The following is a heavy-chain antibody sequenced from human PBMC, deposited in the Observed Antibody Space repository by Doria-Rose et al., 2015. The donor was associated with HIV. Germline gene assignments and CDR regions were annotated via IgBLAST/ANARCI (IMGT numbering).Heavy chain of an antibody. V-gene: IGHV4-59*01. CDR2: IFYTGST. CDR3: ARVLSGTYDY. CDR1: GGSISHCY. Sequence: QVQLQESGPGLVKPSETLSLTCSVSGGSISHCYWSWIRQPPGKGLEYIGDIFYTGSTNYRPSLKSRVSISIDTSKNKFSLRLSSVTAADTAVYYCARVLSGTYDYWGQGTLVTVSS. J-gene: IGHJ4*02. D-gene: IGHD1-26*01.